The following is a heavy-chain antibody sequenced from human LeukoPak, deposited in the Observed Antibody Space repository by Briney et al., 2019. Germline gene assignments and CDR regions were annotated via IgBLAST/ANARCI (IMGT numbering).Heavy chain of an antibody. CDR1: GFTFSSYS. CDR3: VRDFRTRLDGYSPPYHFDY. Sequence: GGSLRLSCAVSGFTFSSYSMNWVRQAPGRGLEWVSSISSGSSHIYDADSVKGRFTISRDNAKNSLYLQMNSLRAEDTAIYYCVRDFRTRLDGYSPPYHFDYWGQGTLVTVSS. V-gene: IGHV3-21*01. J-gene: IGHJ4*02. D-gene: IGHD5-24*01. CDR2: ISSGSSHI.